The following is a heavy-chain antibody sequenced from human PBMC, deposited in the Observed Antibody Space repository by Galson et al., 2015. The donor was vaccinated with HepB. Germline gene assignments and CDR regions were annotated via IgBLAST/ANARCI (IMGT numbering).Heavy chain of an antibody. CDR2: IKQDGSEK. CDR1: GLTFSSYW. Sequence: SLRLSCAASGLTFSSYWMSWVRQAPGKGLEWVANIKQDGSEKYYVDSVKGRFTISRDNVKNSLYLQMNSLRAEDTAVYYCARDHSTYYYDRRVFDYWGQGTLVTVSS. D-gene: IGHD3-22*01. J-gene: IGHJ4*02. CDR3: ARDHSTYYYDRRVFDY. V-gene: IGHV3-7*01.